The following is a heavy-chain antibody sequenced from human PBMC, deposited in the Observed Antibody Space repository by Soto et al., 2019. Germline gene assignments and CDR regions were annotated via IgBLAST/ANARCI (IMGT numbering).Heavy chain of an antibody. D-gene: IGHD2-21*02. CDR1: GGSISSGGYY. V-gene: IGHV4-31*03. CDR2: IYYSGST. Sequence: PSETLSLTCTVSGGSISSGGYYWSWIRQHRGKGLEWIGYIYYSGSTYYNPSLKSRVTISVDTSKNQFSLKLSSVTAADTAVYYCARVCGGDCHYGMDVWGQGTTVTVSS. J-gene: IGHJ6*02. CDR3: ARVCGGDCHYGMDV.